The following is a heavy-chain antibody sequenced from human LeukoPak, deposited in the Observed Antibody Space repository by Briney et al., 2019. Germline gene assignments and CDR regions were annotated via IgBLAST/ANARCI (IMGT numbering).Heavy chain of an antibody. CDR1: GYTFTNYD. V-gene: IGHV1-18*01. Sequence: ASVKVSCKSSGYTFTNYDISWVRQAPGQGLEWMGWISAYNGNTNYAQKLQGRVTMTTDTSTSTAYMDLRTLRSDDTAVYYCARGLLVGASRGFDYWGQGTLVTVSS. CDR3: ARGLLVGASRGFDY. CDR2: ISAYNGNT. J-gene: IGHJ4*02. D-gene: IGHD1-26*01.